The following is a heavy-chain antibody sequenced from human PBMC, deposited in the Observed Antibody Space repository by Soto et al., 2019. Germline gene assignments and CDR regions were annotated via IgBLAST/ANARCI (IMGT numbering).Heavy chain of an antibody. CDR1: GFIFKNYD. CDR2: ISPAGDA. V-gene: IGHV3-13*01. Sequence: PGVSLRLSCATSGFIFKNYDIHWVRQPTGKGLEWVSGISPAGDADYTDSVRGRFTISRESAKTSVYLQMNNLRGGDTAVYYCARTGRDFYGMEVWGQGTSVTVSS. J-gene: IGHJ6*02. D-gene: IGHD1-1*01. CDR3: ARTGRDFYGMEV.